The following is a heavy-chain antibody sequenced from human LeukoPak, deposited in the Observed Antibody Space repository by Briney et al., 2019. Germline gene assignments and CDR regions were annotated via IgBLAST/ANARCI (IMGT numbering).Heavy chain of an antibody. CDR2: MNPNSGNT. D-gene: IGHD2-2*02. CDR3: AXXXXSSTSCYIRYYYYGMDV. CDR1: GYTFTSYD. V-gene: IGHV1-8*01. J-gene: IGHJ6*02. Sequence: ASVKVSCKASGYTFTSYDINWVRQATGQGLEWMGWMNPNSGNTGYAQKFQGRVTMTRNTSISTAYMELSSLRSEDTAVYYCAXXXXSSTSCYIRYYYYGMDVWGQGTTVTVSS.